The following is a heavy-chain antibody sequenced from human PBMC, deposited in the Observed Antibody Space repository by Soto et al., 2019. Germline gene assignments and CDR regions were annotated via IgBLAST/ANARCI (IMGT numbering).Heavy chain of an antibody. J-gene: IGHJ4*02. CDR2: IYWDDDK. D-gene: IGHD2-8*01. CDR3: AHKEPRMNHFDY. Sequence: QITLTATGPTLVKPTQTLTLTCTFSGFSLSTSGVGVGCIRQPPGKALGWLAVIYWDDDKRYSPSLKNRLTIANGTSKTHVVLTMPNIDAVDTATYYCAHKEPRMNHFDYWGQGTPVTVSS. CDR1: GFSLSTSGVG. V-gene: IGHV2-5*02.